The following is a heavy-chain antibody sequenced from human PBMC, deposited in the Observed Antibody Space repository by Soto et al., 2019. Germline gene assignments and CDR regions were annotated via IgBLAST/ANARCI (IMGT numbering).Heavy chain of an antibody. Sequence: ASVKVSCKASGYTFTSYDINWVRQATGQGLEWMGWMNPNSGNTGYAQKFQGRVTMTRNTSISTAYMELNSLRVDDTAVYYCAKWGPYDFSMGYWGQGTLVTVSS. CDR1: GYTFTSYD. D-gene: IGHD3-3*01. V-gene: IGHV1-8*01. CDR2: MNPNSGNT. CDR3: AKWGPYDFSMGY. J-gene: IGHJ4*02.